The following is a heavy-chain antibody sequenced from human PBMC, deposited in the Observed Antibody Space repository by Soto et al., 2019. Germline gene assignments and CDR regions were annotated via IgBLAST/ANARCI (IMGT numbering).Heavy chain of an antibody. J-gene: IGHJ4*02. CDR2: ISSSGSNK. Sequence: PGGSLRLSCAASGFTFSSYSMNWVRQAPGKGLEWVSFISSSGSNKYYADSVKGRFTISRDNSKNTLYLQMNSLRAEDTAVYYCARDGQWLPRDGLRSSYYFDYWGQGTLVTVSS. CDR1: GFTFSSYS. V-gene: IGHV3-21*01. CDR3: ARDGQWLPRDGLRSSYYFDY. D-gene: IGHD6-19*01.